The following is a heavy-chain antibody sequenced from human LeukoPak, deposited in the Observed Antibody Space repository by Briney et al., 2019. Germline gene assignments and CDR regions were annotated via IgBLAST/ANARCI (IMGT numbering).Heavy chain of an antibody. Sequence: GGSLRLSCAASGFTFSSYAMSWVRQAPGKGLEWVSAISGSGGSTYYADSVKGRFTISRDNSKNTLYLQMNSLRAEDTAVYYCAKDTHRVAVPAGYMDVWGKGTTVTVSS. CDR3: AKDTHRVAVPAGYMDV. D-gene: IGHD2-2*01. CDR2: ISGSGGST. V-gene: IGHV3-23*01. CDR1: GFTFSSYA. J-gene: IGHJ6*03.